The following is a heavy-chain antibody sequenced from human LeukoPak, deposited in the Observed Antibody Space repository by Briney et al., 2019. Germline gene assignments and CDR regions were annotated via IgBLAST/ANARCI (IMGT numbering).Heavy chain of an antibody. CDR3: VRDDCSGGSSCYLGV. CDR1: GYTFTSYY. J-gene: IGHJ6*02. V-gene: IGHV1-46*01. D-gene: IGHD2-15*01. CDR2: INPSGGST. Sequence: ASVKVSCKVSGYTFTSYYMHWVRQAPGQGLEWMGIINPSGGSTSYAQKFQGRVTMTTDTSTSTAYMELRSLRSDDAAVYYCVRDDCSGGSSCYLGVRGQGTTVTVSS.